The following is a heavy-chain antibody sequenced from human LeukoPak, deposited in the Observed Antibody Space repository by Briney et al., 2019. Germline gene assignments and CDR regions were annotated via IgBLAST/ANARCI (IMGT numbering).Heavy chain of an antibody. CDR3: ASEGNYYGSGSYRYEYYYYGMDV. Sequence: GGSLRLSCAASGNYWMHWVRQVPGKGLVWVSHINSDGSWTSYADSVKGRFTISKDNAKNTVYLQMNSLRAEDTAVYYCASEGNYYGSGSYRYEYYYYGMDVWGQGTTVTVSS. CDR2: INSDGSWT. D-gene: IGHD3-10*01. V-gene: IGHV3-74*01. J-gene: IGHJ6*02. CDR1: GNYW.